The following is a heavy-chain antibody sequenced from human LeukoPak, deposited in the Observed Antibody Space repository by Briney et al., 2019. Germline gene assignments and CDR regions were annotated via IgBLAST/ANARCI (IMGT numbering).Heavy chain of an antibody. CDR3: ARVVPAAIPRFDP. CDR2: IIPIFGTA. CDR1: GGTFSSYA. D-gene: IGHD2-2*01. J-gene: IGHJ5*02. Sequence: SVKVSCKASGGTFSSYAISWVRQAPGQGLEWMGGIIPIFGTANYAQKFQGRVTITADESTSTAYMELSSLRSEDTAVYYCARVVPAAIPRFDPWGQGTLVTVSS. V-gene: IGHV1-69*13.